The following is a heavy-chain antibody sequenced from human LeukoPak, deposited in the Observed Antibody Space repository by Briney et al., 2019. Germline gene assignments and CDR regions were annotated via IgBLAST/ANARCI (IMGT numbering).Heavy chain of an antibody. J-gene: IGHJ6*02. V-gene: IGHV4-59*08. Sequence: SETLSLTCTVSGDSIRSYYWSWIRQPPGKGLEWIGYIYYSGSTNYNPSLKSRVTMSVDTSKNQFSLKVSSVTAADTAVCYCVRHPAAGGTGFYGMDVWGQGTTVTVSS. CDR2: IYYSGST. CDR1: GDSIRSYY. CDR3: VRHPAAGGTGFYGMDV. D-gene: IGHD6-13*01.